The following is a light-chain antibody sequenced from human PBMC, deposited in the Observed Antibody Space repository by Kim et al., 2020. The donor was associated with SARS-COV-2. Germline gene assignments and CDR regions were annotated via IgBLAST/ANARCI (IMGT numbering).Light chain of an antibody. CDR2: QDS. CDR3: QAWDSSTAV. J-gene: IGLJ2*01. Sequence: SVSPEQTASITCSGDKLGDKYACWYQQKPGQSPVLVIYQDSKRPSGIPERFSGSNSGNTATLTISGTQAMDEADYYCQAWDSSTAVFGGVTQLTVL. CDR1: KLGDKY. V-gene: IGLV3-1*01.